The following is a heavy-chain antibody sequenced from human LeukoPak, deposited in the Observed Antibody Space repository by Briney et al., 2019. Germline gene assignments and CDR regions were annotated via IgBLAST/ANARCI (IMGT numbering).Heavy chain of an antibody. CDR1: GXTFXXYF. Sequence: ASXXXXXKASGXTFXXYFMHWGRQAPGQGLEWMGRINPNSGDREYAQTFQGRVTMTRDTAISKDNMDMRRLRSDDTAVYYCARDLSSTSNWELDYWGQGTLVTVSS. D-gene: IGHD7-27*01. CDR2: INPNSGDR. CDR3: ARDLSSTSNWELDY. V-gene: IGHV1-2*06. J-gene: IGHJ4*02.